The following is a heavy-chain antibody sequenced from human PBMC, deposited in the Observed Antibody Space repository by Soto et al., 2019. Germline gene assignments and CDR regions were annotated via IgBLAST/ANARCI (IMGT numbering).Heavy chain of an antibody. J-gene: IGHJ5*02. CDR2: IIPIIGII. CDR1: GGTYSTYT. D-gene: IGHD4-4*01. V-gene: IGHV1-69*04. Sequence: SVKPSCTACGGTYSTYTLTWVRQSPEQGLEWMGRIIPIIGIINYAQKFQGRVTISADKFTGTAYMELTGLRSDDTAVYYCAGDPDSHYNDSHASSYPWGQGTLVTVS. CDR3: AGDPDSHYNDSHASSYP.